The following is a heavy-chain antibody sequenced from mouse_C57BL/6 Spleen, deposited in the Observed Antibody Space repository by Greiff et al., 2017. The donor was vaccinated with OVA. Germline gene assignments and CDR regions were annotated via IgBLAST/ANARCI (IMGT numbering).Heavy chain of an antibody. V-gene: IGHV3-6*01. CDR2: ISYDGSN. CDR3: ARDLSDYYGSSNWYFDV. CDR1: GYSITSGYY. J-gene: IGHJ1*03. D-gene: IGHD1-1*01. Sequence: EVKLQESGPGLVKPSQSLSLTCSVTGYSITSGYYWNWIRQFPGNKLEWMGYISYDGSNNYNPSLKNRLSITRDTSKNQFFLKLNSVTTEDTATYYCARDLSDYYGSSNWYFDVWGTGTTVTVSS.